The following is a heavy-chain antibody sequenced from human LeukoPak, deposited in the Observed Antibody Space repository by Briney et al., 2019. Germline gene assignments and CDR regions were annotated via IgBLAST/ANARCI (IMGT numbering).Heavy chain of an antibody. CDR2: ISSGGGST. CDR3: AKGGTYYDY. Sequence: GGSLRLSCAASGFTFSSYAMSWVRQAPGKGLEWVSVISSGGGSTYYADSVKGRFTISRDNSKNTLYLQMNSLRAEDTAVYNCAKGGTYYDYWGQGTLVTVSS. CDR1: GFTFSSYA. J-gene: IGHJ4*02. V-gene: IGHV3-23*01.